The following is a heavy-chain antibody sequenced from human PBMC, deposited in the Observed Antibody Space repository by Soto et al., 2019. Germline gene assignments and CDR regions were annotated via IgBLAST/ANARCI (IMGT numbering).Heavy chain of an antibody. CDR3: ARSGDNFNVLDY. Sequence: GGSLRLSCAASGFAFSDYYMSWVRQAPGRGLEWISYSSNSGTFARYATSVKGRFSISRDNANNSLYLEMNSLRVEDTAVYYCARSGDNFNVLDYWGQGTPVTVSS. CDR1: GFAFSDYY. CDR2: SSNSGTFA. D-gene: IGHD1-1*01. J-gene: IGHJ4*02. V-gene: IGHV3-11*06.